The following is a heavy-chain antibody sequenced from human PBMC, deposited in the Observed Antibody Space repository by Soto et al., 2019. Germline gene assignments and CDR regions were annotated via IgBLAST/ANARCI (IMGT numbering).Heavy chain of an antibody. V-gene: IGHV4-4*02. J-gene: IGHJ5*02. CDR1: GGSISSSNW. CDR3: AREGYGDSGT. D-gene: IGHD4-17*01. CDR2: IYHSGST. Sequence: QVQLQESGPGLVKPSGTLSLTCAVSGGSISSSNWWSWVRQPPGKGLEWIGEIYHSGSTNYNPSLTXXVXLXXDKSKDQVSLKLRLVTAADTAVYYCAREGYGDSGTWGQGTLVTVSS.